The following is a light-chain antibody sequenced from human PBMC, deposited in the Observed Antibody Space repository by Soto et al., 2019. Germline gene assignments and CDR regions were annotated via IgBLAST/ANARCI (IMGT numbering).Light chain of an antibody. V-gene: IGKV3-20*01. CDR2: GVS. CDR3: HQYGSSPRT. J-gene: IGKJ1*01. Sequence: EIVLTQSPGTVSLSAGEGVTLSCRASQSVTGIYFAWFQQKRGQAPRLIIYGVSSRATGIPGSFSGSGSGTYYTLTINRLEPEDSGVYYCHQYGSSPRTFGQGNKVEIK. CDR1: QSVTGIY.